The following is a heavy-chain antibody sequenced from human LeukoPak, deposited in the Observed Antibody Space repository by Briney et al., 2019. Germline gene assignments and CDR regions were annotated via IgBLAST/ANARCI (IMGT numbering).Heavy chain of an antibody. D-gene: IGHD2-2*01. J-gene: IGHJ6*03. CDR1: GFTFSGSA. V-gene: IGHV3-73*01. CDR3: TSLGSRGVDYYYYMDV. CDR2: IRSKANSYAT. Sequence: PWGSLRLSCAASGFTFSGSAMHWVRQASGKGLEWVGRIRSKANSYATAYAASVKGRFTISRDDSKNTAYLQMNSLKTEDTAVYYCTSLGSRGVDYYYYMDVWGKGTTVTVSS.